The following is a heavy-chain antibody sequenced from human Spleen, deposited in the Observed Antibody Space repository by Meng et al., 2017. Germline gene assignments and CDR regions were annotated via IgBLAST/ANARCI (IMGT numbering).Heavy chain of an antibody. CDR3: ARLPGFLAAAGYGGAFDI. CDR1: GGTFSDYY. Sequence: QGPPQQWGAGLLKPSETLSLTCVVSGGTFSDYYWSWIRQPPGKGLEWIGEINHSGSTNYNPSLESRATISVDTSQNNLSLKLSSVTAADSAVYYCARLPGFLAAAGYGGAFDIWGQGTMVTVSS. D-gene: IGHD6-13*01. J-gene: IGHJ3*02. CDR2: INHSGST. V-gene: IGHV4-34*01.